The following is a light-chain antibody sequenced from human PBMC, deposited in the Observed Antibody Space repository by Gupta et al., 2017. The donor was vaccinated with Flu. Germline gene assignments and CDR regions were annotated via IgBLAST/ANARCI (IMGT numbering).Light chain of an antibody. CDR3: QQTDRAPYT. CDR2: GAS. J-gene: IGKJ2*01. CDR1: QYISTF. V-gene: IGKV1-39*01. Sequence: PSSLSASMGDRVTIACRTTQYISTFLNWYVERPGKAPQVLISGASNLESGAPSRVSGSGSGTDFTLTISRLEREDFATYYCQQTDRAPYTFGQGT.